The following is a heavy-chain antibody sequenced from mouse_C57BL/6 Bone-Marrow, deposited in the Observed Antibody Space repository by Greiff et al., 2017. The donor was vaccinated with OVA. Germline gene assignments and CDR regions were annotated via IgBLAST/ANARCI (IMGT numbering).Heavy chain of an antibody. CDR3: ARGSSGYRTWFAY. CDR1: GYAFSSYW. J-gene: IGHJ3*01. V-gene: IGHV1-80*01. D-gene: IGHD3-2*02. CDR2: IYPGDGDT. Sequence: VQLQQSGAELVKPGASVKISCKASGYAFSSYWMNWVKQRPGKGLEWIGQIYPGDGDTNYNGKFKGKATLTADKSSSTAYMQLSSLTSEDSAVYFCARGSSGYRTWFAYWGQGTLVTVSA.